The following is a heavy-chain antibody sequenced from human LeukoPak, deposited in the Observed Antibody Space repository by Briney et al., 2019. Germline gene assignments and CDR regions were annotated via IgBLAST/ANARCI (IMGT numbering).Heavy chain of an antibody. CDR3: ARSKQSAFDY. Sequence: GGSLRLSCAASGFTFSSYGMHWVRQAPGKGLEWVAVISYDGSNTYYADSVKGRFTISRDNSKNMLYLQMNSLRAEDTAVYYCARSKQSAFDYWGQGTLVTVSS. CDR1: GFTFSSYG. D-gene: IGHD6-19*01. V-gene: IGHV3-30*03. CDR2: ISYDGSNT. J-gene: IGHJ4*02.